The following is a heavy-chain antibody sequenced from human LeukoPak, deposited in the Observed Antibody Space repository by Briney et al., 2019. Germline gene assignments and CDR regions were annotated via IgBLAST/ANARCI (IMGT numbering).Heavy chain of an antibody. CDR3: AGRGLYSSSWWAFDI. CDR1: GFTFSSYG. V-gene: IGHV3-30*02. J-gene: IGHJ3*02. D-gene: IGHD6-13*01. Sequence: PGGSLRLSCAASGFTFSSYGMHWVRQAPGKGLEWVAFIRYDGSNKYYADSMKGRFTISRDISKNTLSLQMNSLRADDTAVYYCAGRGLYSSSWWAFDIWGQGTMVTVSS. CDR2: IRYDGSNK.